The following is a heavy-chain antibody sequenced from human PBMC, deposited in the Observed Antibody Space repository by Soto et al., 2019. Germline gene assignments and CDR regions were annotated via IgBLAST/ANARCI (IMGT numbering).Heavy chain of an antibody. Sequence: ASVKVSCKASGYMFTYYYIHWVRQAPGQGLEWMGGIIPIFGTANYAQKFQGRVTITADESTGTAYMELSSLRSEDTAVYYCARATYYDILTGYPLRWFDPWGQGTLVTVS. CDR2: IIPIFGTA. V-gene: IGHV1-69*13. J-gene: IGHJ5*02. CDR1: GYMFTYYY. CDR3: ARATYYDILTGYPLRWFDP. D-gene: IGHD3-9*01.